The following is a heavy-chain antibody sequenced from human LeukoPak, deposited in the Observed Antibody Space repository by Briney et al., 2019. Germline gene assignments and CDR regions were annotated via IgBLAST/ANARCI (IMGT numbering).Heavy chain of an antibody. CDR1: GFTFDDYA. J-gene: IGHJ4*02. CDR2: ISWNSGNI. CDR3: AKDSHPGLIADSSLDY. V-gene: IGHV3-9*01. Sequence: PGRSLRLSCAASGFTFDDYAMHWVRQAPGKGLEWVSGISWNSGNIGYADSVKGRFTISRDNAKNSLYLQMNSLRAEDTALYYCAKDSHPGLIADSSLDYWGQGTLVTVSS. D-gene: IGHD6-13*01.